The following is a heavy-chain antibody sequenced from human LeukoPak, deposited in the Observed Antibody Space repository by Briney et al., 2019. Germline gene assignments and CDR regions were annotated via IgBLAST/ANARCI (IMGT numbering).Heavy chain of an antibody. CDR3: ARDLRAVALDV. D-gene: IGHD6-19*01. V-gene: IGHV3-21*01. J-gene: IGHJ6*04. CDR2: ISSSSSYI. CDR1: GFTFSSYS. Sequence: PGGSLRLSCAASGFTFSSYSMNWVRQAPGKGLGWVSSISSSSSYIYYADSVKGRFTISRDNAKNSLYLQMNGLRAEDTAVYYCARDLRAVALDVWGKGTTVTVSS.